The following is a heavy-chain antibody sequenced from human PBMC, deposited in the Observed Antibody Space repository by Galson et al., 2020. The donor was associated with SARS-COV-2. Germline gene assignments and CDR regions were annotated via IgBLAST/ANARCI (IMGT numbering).Heavy chain of an antibody. CDR1: GFTISSNY. CDR3: ARGDGWYYYYYGMDV. V-gene: IGHV3-53*01. J-gene: IGHJ6*02. CDR2: IYSSGST. D-gene: IGHD3-10*01. Sequence: GGSLRLSCAASGFTISSNYMSWVRQAPGKGLEWVSVIYSSGSTYYADSVKGRFTISRDNSKNTLYLQMTSLRAEDTAVYYCARGDGWYYYYYGMDVWGQGTTVTVSS.